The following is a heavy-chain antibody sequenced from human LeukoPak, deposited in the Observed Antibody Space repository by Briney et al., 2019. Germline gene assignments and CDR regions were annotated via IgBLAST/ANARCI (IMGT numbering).Heavy chain of an antibody. J-gene: IGHJ6*02. CDR3: ASSTVTTFGYYYGMDV. CDR2: IYYSGST. V-gene: IGHV4-30-4*01. CDR1: GGSICSGDYY. D-gene: IGHD4-17*01. Sequence: SQTLSLTCTVSGGSICSGDYYWSWIRQPPGKGLEWIGYIYYSGSTYYNPSLKSRVTISVDTSKNQFSLKLSSVTAADTAVYYCASSTVTTFGYYYGMDVWGQGTTVTVSS.